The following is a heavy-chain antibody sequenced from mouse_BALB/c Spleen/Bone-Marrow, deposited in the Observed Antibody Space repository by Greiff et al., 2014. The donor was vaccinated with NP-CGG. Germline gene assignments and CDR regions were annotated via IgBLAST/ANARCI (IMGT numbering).Heavy chain of an antibody. V-gene: IGHV5-4*02. J-gene: IGHJ4*01. CDR1: GFTFSDYY. CDR2: ISDGGGYT. Sequence: DVKLVESGGGLVKPGGSLKLSCAASGFTFSDYYMYWVRQTPEKRLEWVATISDGGGYTYYPDSVWGRFTISRDNAKNNLYLQMSRLKSEDTATYYCARSGERYGAMDYWGQGTSVTV. D-gene: IGHD2-10*02. CDR3: ARSGERYGAMDY.